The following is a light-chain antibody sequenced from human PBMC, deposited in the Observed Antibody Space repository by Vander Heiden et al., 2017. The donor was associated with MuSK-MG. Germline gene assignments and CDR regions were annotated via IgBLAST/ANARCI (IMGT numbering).Light chain of an antibody. Sequence: QMTQAPSSLSASVGDRVTITCRASQSISNFLSWYQQKPGKAPKVLIYAASTLQSGVPSRFSGSGSGTDFTLTISSLQPEDFATYYCQQSYSTARTFGQGTRLEMK. V-gene: IGKV1-39*01. CDR1: QSISNF. CDR2: AAS. J-gene: IGKJ5*01. CDR3: QQSYSTART.